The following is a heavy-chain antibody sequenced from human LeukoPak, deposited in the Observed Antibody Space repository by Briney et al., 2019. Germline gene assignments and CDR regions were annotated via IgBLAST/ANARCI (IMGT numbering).Heavy chain of an antibody. Sequence: SETLSLTCTVSGGSISSYYWGWIRQPPGKGLEWIGYIYYSGSTNYNPSLKSPVTISVDTSKNQFSLKLSSVTAADTAVYYCARRSRDGSYFAYWGQGTLLTVSS. CDR3: ARRSRDGSYFAY. J-gene: IGHJ4*02. CDR1: GGSISSYY. CDR2: IYYSGST. V-gene: IGHV4-59*08. D-gene: IGHD5-24*01.